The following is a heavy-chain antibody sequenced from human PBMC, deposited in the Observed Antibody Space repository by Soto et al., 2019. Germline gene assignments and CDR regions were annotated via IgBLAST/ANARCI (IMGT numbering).Heavy chain of an antibody. CDR3: AADPDGYYYYGMDV. V-gene: IGHV1-58*02. Sequence: SVKVSCKASGFTFTSSAMQWVRQARGQRLEWIGWIVVGSGNTNYAQKFQEGVTITRDMSTSTAYMELSSLRSEDTAVYYCAADPDGYYYYGMDVWGQGTTVTV. CDR2: IVVGSGNT. CDR1: GFTFTSSA. J-gene: IGHJ6*02.